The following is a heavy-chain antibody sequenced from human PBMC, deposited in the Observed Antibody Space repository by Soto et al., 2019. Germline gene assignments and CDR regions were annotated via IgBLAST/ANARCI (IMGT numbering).Heavy chain of an antibody. CDR1: GGTFSSYR. D-gene: IGHD6-19*01. CDR3: VRYFSGSGRYFFGY. CDR2: IVPIYRTA. V-gene: IGHV1-69*01. Sequence: QVQLVQSGAEVKKPGSSVKVSCKASGGTFSSYRINWVRQAPGQGLEWVGGIVPIYRTADYAQKFQGRVTITAEESARTSYMERRSIKSQDTAVYYWVRYFSGSGRYFFGYWGQGTLVTVSS. J-gene: IGHJ4*02.